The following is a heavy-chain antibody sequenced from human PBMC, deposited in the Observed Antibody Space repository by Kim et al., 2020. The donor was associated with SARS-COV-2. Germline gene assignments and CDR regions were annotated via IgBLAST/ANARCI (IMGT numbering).Heavy chain of an antibody. CDR3: ARGWAAYDC. D-gene: IGHD2-15*01. CDR2: IKQDGSEK. CDR1: GSIFSSYL. J-gene: IGHJ4*02. V-gene: IGHV3-7*03. Sequence: EGSLRLSCAASGSIFSSYLMTWVRQAPGKGLEWVANIKQDGSEKHYVDSVKGRFTISRDNAKNSLYLQMNSLRAEDTAVYYCARGWAAYDCWGQGTLVTVSS.